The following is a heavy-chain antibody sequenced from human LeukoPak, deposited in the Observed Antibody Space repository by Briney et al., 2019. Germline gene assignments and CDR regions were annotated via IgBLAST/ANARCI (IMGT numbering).Heavy chain of an antibody. CDR3: ARHTVVVVATTGYYFDY. D-gene: IGHD2-15*01. J-gene: IGHJ4*02. CDR2: IYYSGST. CDR1: GGSISSSSYY. V-gene: IGHV4-39*01. Sequence: PSETLSLTCTVSGGSISSSSYYWGWIRQPPGKGLEWIGSIYYSGSTYYNPSLKSRVTISVDTSKNQFSLKLSSVTAADTAVYYCARHTVVVVATTGYYFDYWGQGTLDTVSS.